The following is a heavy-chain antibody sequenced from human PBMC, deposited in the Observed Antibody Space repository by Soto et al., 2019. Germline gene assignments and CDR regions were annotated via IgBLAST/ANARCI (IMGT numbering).Heavy chain of an antibody. D-gene: IGHD2-21*02. CDR3: ARGEPYCGGDCYSGAFDI. J-gene: IGHJ3*02. Sequence: ASVKVSCKASGGTFSSYAISCVQQAPGQGLEWMGGIIPIFGTANYAQKFQGRVTITADESTSTAYMELSSLRSEDTAVYYCARGEPYCGGDCYSGAFDIWGQGTMVTLSS. V-gene: IGHV1-69*13. CDR2: IIPIFGTA. CDR1: GGTFSSYA.